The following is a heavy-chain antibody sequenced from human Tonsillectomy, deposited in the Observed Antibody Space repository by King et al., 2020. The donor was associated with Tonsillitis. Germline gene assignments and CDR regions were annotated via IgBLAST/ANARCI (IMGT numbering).Heavy chain of an antibody. CDR1: GGTFSSYA. V-gene: IGHV1-69*09. Sequence: VQLVESGAEVKKPGSSVKVSCKASGGTFSSYAISWVRQAPGQGLEWMGRIIPILGIANYAQKFQGRVTITADKSTSTAYMELSSLRSEDTAVYYCARDHIDSGDYGYYFANWGQGTLVTVSS. J-gene: IGHJ4*02. CDR3: ARDHIDSGDYGYYFAN. CDR2: IIPILGIA. D-gene: IGHD4-17*01.